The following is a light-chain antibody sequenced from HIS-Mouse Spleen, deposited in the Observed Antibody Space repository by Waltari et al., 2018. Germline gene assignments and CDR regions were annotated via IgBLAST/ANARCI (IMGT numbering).Light chain of an antibody. V-gene: IGKV1-12*01. Sequence: DIQMTQSPSSVSASVGDRVTITCRASQGISSWVAWYQQKPGKAPKPLIYAASSLQSGVPSRFSGSGSGTDFTLTISSLQPEDFATYYCQQANSFPPFTFGPGTKVDIK. CDR3: QQANSFPPFT. J-gene: IGKJ3*01. CDR1: QGISSW. CDR2: AAS.